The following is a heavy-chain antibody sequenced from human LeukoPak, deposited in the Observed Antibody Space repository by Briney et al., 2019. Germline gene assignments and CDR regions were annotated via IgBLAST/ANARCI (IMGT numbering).Heavy chain of an antibody. D-gene: IGHD4-11*01. CDR2: ISGSGGST. CDR3: AKDGTTTVTFDY. CDR1: GFTFSSYA. V-gene: IGHV3-23*01. J-gene: IGHJ4*02. Sequence: GGSLRLSCAASGFTFSSYAMSWVRQAPGKGLEWVSVISGSGGSTYYRDSVKGRFTISRDNSKNTPYLQMNSLTAGDTAVYFCAKDGTTTVTFDYWGQGTLVTASS.